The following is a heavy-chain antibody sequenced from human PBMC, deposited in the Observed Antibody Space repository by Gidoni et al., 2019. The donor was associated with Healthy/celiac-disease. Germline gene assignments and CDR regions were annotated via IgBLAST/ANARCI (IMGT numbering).Heavy chain of an antibody. D-gene: IGHD5-18*01. CDR2: ISSSSSYI. V-gene: IGHV3-21*01. CDR3: ARVSLYIQLWQDYYYYYYMDV. Sequence: EVQLVESGGGLVTPGGSLRLSCAASGFTFSSYSMNWVRQAPGKGLEWVSSISSSSSYIYYADSVKGRFTISRDNAKNSLYLQMNSLRAEDTAVYYCARVSLYIQLWQDYYYYYYMDVWGKGTTVTVSS. J-gene: IGHJ6*03. CDR1: GFTFSSYS.